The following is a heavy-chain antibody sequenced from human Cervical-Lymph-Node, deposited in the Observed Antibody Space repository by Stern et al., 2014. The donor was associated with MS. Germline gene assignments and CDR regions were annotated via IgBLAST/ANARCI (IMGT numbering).Heavy chain of an antibody. CDR3: ARGELKEGLVRGMDV. Sequence: QVQLVQSGAEVKKPGASVKVSCKASGGTFSSYAISWVRQAHGQGLEWMGGXIPIIGTANYAQKFQGRVTITADESTSTAYMELSRLRSEDTAVYYCARGELKEGLVRGMDVWGQGTTVTVSS. J-gene: IGHJ6*02. CDR2: XIPIIGTA. D-gene: IGHD1-26*01. CDR1: GGTFSSYA. V-gene: IGHV1-69*01.